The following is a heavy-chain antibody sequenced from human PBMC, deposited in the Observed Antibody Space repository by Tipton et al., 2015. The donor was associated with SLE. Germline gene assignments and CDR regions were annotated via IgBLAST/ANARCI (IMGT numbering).Heavy chain of an antibody. J-gene: IGHJ3*02. V-gene: IGHV3-9*01. D-gene: IGHD2-2*01. CDR1: GFTFDDYA. Sequence: QLVQSGGGLVQPGRSLRLSCAASGFTFDDYAMHWVRQAPGKGLEWVSGISWNSGSIGYADSVKGRFTISRDNAKNSLYLQMNTLRAEDTALYYCAKGQEASWDAFDIWGQGTMVIVSS. CDR2: ISWNSGSI. CDR3: AKGQEASWDAFDI.